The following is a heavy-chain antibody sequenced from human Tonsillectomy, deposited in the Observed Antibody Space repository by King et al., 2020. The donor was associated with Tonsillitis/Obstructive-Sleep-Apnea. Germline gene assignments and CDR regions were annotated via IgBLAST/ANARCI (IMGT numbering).Heavy chain of an antibody. D-gene: IGHD3-10*01. CDR1: GYTFTSYG. CDR3: ARAPPLLWFGEIPKNFDY. V-gene: IGHV1-18*01. J-gene: IGHJ4*02. Sequence: VQLVQSGAVVKKPGASVKVSCKASGYTFTSYGISWVRQAPGQGLEWMGWISAYNGNTNYAQKLQGRVTMTTDTSTSTAYMELRSLRSDDTAVYYCARAPPLLWFGEIPKNFDYWGQGTLVTVSS. CDR2: ISAYNGNT.